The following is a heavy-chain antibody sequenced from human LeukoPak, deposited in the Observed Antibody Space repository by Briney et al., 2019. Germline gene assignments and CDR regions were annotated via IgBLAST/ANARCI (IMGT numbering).Heavy chain of an antibody. CDR1: GFTFSSYA. CDR3: ANYCSGGSCYLGAFDI. J-gene: IGHJ3*02. CDR2: ISGSGGST. D-gene: IGHD2-15*01. Sequence: GGSLRLFCAAFGFTFSSYAMSWVRQAPGKGLEWVSAISGSGGSTYYADSVKGRFTISRDNSKNTLYLQMNSLRAEDTAVYYCANYCSGGSCYLGAFDIWGQGTMVTVSS. V-gene: IGHV3-23*01.